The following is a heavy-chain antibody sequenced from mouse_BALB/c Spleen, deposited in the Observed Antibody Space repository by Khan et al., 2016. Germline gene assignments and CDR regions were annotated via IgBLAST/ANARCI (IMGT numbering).Heavy chain of an antibody. J-gene: IGHJ3*01. V-gene: IGHV14-3*02. D-gene: IGHD1-2*01. Sequence: VQPQQPGAELVKPGASVKLSCTASGFNIKDTYMHWVKQRPEQGLEWIGRIDPANGNTKYDPKFQGKATITADTSSNTAYLQLSSLTSEDTAVYYCAYGVWFAYWGPGTLVTVSA. CDR1: GFNIKDTY. CDR2: IDPANGNT. CDR3: AYGVWFAY.